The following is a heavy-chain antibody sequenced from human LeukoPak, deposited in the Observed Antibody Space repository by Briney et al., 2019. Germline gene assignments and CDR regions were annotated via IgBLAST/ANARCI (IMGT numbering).Heavy chain of an antibody. Sequence: SETLSLTCTVSGGSISSYYWSWIRQPAGKGLEWIGRIYTSGSTNYNPSLKSRVTMSVDTSKNQFSLELSSVTAADTAVYYCAREITMVRGVIQNWFDPWGQGTLVTVSS. CDR3: AREITMVRGVIQNWFDP. CDR1: GGSISSYY. D-gene: IGHD3-10*01. J-gene: IGHJ5*02. V-gene: IGHV4-4*07. CDR2: IYTSGST.